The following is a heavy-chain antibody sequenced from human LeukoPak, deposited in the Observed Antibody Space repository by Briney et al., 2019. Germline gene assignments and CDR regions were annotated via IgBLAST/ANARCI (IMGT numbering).Heavy chain of an antibody. D-gene: IGHD1-26*01. CDR2: INAGNGDT. CDR1: GYAFTNYA. V-gene: IGHV1-3*01. CDR3: ARVWPTREEFDP. J-gene: IGHJ5*02. Sequence: EASVKVSCKASGYAFTNYAMHWVRQAPGQGLEWMGRINAGNGDTKYSQNFQGRVTITRDTSASTAYMELSSMRSEDTAVYYCARVWPTREEFDPWGQGTLVTVSS.